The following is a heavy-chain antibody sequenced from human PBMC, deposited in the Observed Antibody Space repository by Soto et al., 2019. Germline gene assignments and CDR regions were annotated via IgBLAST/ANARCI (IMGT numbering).Heavy chain of an antibody. V-gene: IGHV3-23*01. CDR3: ARWSFLDY. D-gene: IGHD1-26*01. CDR2: ISGSDGKT. J-gene: IGHJ4*02. Sequence: PGESLKISCAASGVSFTSYALSWVRQAPGKGLEWVSTISGSDGKTYYADSVKGRFSISRDTSKTSLYLNMNSLSVEDTAVYYCARWSFLDYWGQGTRVTVSS. CDR1: GVSFTSYA.